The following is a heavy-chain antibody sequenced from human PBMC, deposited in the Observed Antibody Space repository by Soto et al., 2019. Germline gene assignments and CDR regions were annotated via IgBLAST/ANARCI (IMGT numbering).Heavy chain of an antibody. Sequence: ASVKVSCKASGYTFTSYDINWVRQATGQGLEWMGWMNPNSGNTGYAQKFQGRVTMTRNTSISTAYMELRSLRSDDTAIYYCARSSGGNFGIIIEGSNWFDPWGQGTLVTVSS. CDR2: MNPNSGNT. CDR3: ARSSGGNFGIIIEGSNWFDP. J-gene: IGHJ5*02. CDR1: GYTFTSYD. D-gene: IGHD3-3*01. V-gene: IGHV1-8*01.